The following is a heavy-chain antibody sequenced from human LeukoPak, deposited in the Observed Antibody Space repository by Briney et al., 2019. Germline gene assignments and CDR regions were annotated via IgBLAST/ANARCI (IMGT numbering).Heavy chain of an antibody. D-gene: IGHD3-3*01. CDR2: IYYSGST. CDR3: ARDYDFGSVGMDV. CDR1: GGSISSYY. J-gene: IGHJ6*02. V-gene: IGHV4-59*01. Sequence: SETLSLTCTVSGGSISSYYWSWIRQPPGKGLEGIGYIYYSGSTNYNPSLKSRVTISVDTSKNQFSLKLSSVTAADTAVYYCARDYDFGSVGMDVWGQGTTVTVSS.